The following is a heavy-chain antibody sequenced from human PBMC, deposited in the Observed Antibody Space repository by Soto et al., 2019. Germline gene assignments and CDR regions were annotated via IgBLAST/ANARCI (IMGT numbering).Heavy chain of an antibody. CDR3: TGGESPDSAYFSHD. J-gene: IGHJ4*02. D-gene: IGHD3-16*01. CDR1: GFPFDDFA. CDR2: IRTPSYQETP. V-gene: IGHV3-49*04. Sequence: GSLRLSCTGSGFPFDDFAIKWVGQSPGKGLEWVGLIRTPSYQETPEYAAAVKCSFTISRDTSNGMAYMPVSCQKLEDSGVYYGTGGESPDSAYFSHDWGQGTPVTVSA.